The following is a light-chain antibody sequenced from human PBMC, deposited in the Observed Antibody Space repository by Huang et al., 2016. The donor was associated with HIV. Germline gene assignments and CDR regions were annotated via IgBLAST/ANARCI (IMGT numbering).Light chain of an antibody. V-gene: IGKV1-9*01. J-gene: IGKJ1*01. Sequence: IQLTQSPSSLSASVGDRVTITCRDSQGISSYLAWYQQKPAKAPKLLIYAASTLQSGVPSRFSGSGSGTDFTLTISSLQPEDFATYYCQQLNSYPRTFGQGTKVEIK. CDR2: AAS. CDR1: QGISSY. CDR3: QQLNSYPRT.